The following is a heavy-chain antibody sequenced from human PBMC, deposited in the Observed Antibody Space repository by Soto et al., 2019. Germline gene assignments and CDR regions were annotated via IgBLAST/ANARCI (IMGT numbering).Heavy chain of an antibody. V-gene: IGHV3-23*01. CDR1: GFTFSSYA. CDR2: ISGSGGST. D-gene: IGHD3-22*01. CDR3: AKARVDSSGYYYVYYFDY. J-gene: IGHJ4*02. Sequence: GGSLRLSCAASGFTFSSYAMSWVRQAPGKGLEWVSAISGSGGSTYYADSVKGRFTISRDNSKNTLYLQMNSLRAEDTAVYYCAKARVDSSGYYYVYYFDYWGQGTLVTVSS.